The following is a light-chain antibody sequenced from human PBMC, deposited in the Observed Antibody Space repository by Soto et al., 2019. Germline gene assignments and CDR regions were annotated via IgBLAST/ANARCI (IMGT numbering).Light chain of an antibody. J-gene: IGKJ2*01. CDR3: QQYNSYTYT. CDR1: QSISSW. V-gene: IGKV1-5*01. CDR2: DAS. Sequence: DIQMTQSPSTLSASVGDRVTITCRASQSISSWLAWYQQKPGKAPKLLIYDASSLESGVPSRFSGSGSVTEFTLTISSLQTDDFATYYCQQYNSYTYTVGQGTKVDIK.